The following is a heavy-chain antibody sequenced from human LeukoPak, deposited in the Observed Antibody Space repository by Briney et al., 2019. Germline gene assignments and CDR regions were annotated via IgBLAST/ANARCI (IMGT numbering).Heavy chain of an antibody. D-gene: IGHD5-24*01. CDR1: GFTFSSYG. CDR2: ISYDGPNK. V-gene: IGHV3-30*03. Sequence: GGSLRLSCAASGFTFSSYGMHWVRQAPGKGLEWVAVISYDGPNKYYADSVKGRFTISRDNSKNTLYLQVNSLRAEDTAVYYCARDQKGRAGYTFGYWGQGTLVTVSS. CDR3: ARDQKGRAGYTFGY. J-gene: IGHJ4*02.